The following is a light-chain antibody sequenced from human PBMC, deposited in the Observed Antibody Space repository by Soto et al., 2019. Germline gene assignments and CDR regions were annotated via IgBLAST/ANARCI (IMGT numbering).Light chain of an antibody. CDR2: DTN. V-gene: IGLV7-46*01. J-gene: IGLJ2*01. Sequence: QAVVTQEPSVTVSPGGTVTLTCGSSTGSVTSVLSPYWFQLKPGQAPTTLIYDTNNKASWTPARFSGSLLGGKAALTLSGAQPEDEATYFCCLSYGCSAVFGGGTKVTVL. CDR1: TGSVTSVLS. CDR3: CLSYGCSAV.